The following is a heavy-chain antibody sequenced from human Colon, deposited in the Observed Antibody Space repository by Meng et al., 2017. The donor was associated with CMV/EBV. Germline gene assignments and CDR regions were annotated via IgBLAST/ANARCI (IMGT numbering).Heavy chain of an antibody. CDR2: IIPMFGTT. V-gene: IGHV1-69*05. J-gene: IGHJ4*02. CDR1: GGTFSRHA. D-gene: IGHD1-20*01. CDR3: ARGENLTGDDS. Sequence: SVKVSCKSSGGTFSRHAFSWVRQAPRQGLEWMGGIIPMFGTTNYAQKFQGRVRFTTDESTSTAYMELSSLRSDDTAVYYCARGENLTGDDSWGQGTLVTVSS.